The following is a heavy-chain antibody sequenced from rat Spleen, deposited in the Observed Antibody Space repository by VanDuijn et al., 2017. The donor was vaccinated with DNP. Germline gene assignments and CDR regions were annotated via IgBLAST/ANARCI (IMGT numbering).Heavy chain of an antibody. CDR2: INYSGNT. CDR3: ARGLNYGGYIYSWYFDF. Sequence: EVQLQESGPGLVKPSQSLSLTCSVTGYSITSNYWAWIRKFPGNKMEWMAYINYSGNTAYNPSLRSRISITRDTSKNQFFLQLNSVTTEDTATYYCARGLNYGGYIYSWYFDFWGPGTMVTVSS. CDR1: GYSITSNY. V-gene: IGHV3-1*01. J-gene: IGHJ1*01. D-gene: IGHD1-11*01.